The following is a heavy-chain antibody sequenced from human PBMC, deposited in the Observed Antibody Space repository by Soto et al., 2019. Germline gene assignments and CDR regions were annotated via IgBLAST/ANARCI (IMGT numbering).Heavy chain of an antibody. D-gene: IGHD2-21*02. V-gene: IGHV4-31*03. J-gene: IGHJ1*01. CDR3: ARDGLAYCGGDCYSAEYFQH. CDR2: IYYSGST. CDR1: GGSISSGGYY. Sequence: QVQLQESGPGLVKPSQTLSLTCTVSGGSISSGGYYWSWIRQHPGKGLEWIGYIYYSGSTYYNPSLKSRVTISVDTSKNQFSLKLSSVTAADTAVYYCARDGLAYCGGDCYSAEYFQHWGQGTLVTVSS.